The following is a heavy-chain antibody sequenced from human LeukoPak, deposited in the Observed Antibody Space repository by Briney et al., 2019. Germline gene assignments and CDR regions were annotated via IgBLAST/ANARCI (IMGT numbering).Heavy chain of an antibody. CDR2: VYSGGGT. CDR1: GFTFSSYA. Sequence: GGSLRLSCAASGFTFSSYAMSWVRQAPGKGLEWVSVVYSGGGTYYADSVKGRFTISRDDSKNTLYLQMNSLRAEDTAVYYCASYYYDSRGYYHLTDWGQGTLVTVSS. D-gene: IGHD3-22*01. J-gene: IGHJ4*02. CDR3: ASYYYDSRGYYHLTD. V-gene: IGHV3-66*02.